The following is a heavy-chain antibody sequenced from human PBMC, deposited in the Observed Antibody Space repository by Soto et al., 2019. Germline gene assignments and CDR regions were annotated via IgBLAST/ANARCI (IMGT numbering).Heavy chain of an antibody. CDR2: INVYNGNT. D-gene: IGHD5-18*01. CDR3: AKDTGQRVSSYGAYFDY. Sequence: ASVKVSCKASGYTFTSNSIGWVQQAPGQGLEWMAWINVYNGNTKYEQQLQVRVPLTTDTSTSTAYMDLGRLRSEDTAMYYCAKDTGQRVSSYGAYFDYWGQGTLVTVSS. J-gene: IGHJ4*02. CDR1: GYTFTSNS. V-gene: IGHV1-18*04.